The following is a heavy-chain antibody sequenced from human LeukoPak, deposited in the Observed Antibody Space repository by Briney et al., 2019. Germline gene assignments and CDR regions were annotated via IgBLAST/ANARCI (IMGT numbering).Heavy chain of an antibody. D-gene: IGHD3-10*01. J-gene: IGHJ4*02. CDR3: SWVRGLYYCAC. V-gene: IGHV3-7*04. CDR1: GFSFRSCR. CDR2: INQNGNEK. Sequence: GGSLRLSCAASGFSFRSCRLTWGRQAPGKGLEWVANINQNGNEKYYLDSVKGRFTVSRDNAKNSLYLQMTYLRAEDTAVYYCSWVRGLYYCACCGQGSLVTVSS.